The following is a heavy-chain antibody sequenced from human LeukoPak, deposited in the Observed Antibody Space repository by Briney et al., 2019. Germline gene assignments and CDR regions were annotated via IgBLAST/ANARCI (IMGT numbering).Heavy chain of an antibody. Sequence: SETLSLTCTASGGSISSYYWGWIRQPPGKGLEWIGYIYYSGGTNYNPSLKSRVTISVDTSKNQFSLKLSSVTAADTAVYYCASYCSGGSCYSGHDAFDIWGQGTMVTVSS. CDR3: ASYCSGGSCYSGHDAFDI. V-gene: IGHV4-59*01. J-gene: IGHJ3*02. D-gene: IGHD2-15*01. CDR1: GGSISSYY. CDR2: IYYSGGT.